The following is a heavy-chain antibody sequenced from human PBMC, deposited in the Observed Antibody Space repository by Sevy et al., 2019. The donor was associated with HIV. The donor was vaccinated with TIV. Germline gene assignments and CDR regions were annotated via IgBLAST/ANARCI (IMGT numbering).Heavy chain of an antibody. CDR1: GYSFTAYY. D-gene: IGHD3-3*01. CDR3: ARDVAIFGGNNGLGV. Sequence: ASVKVSCKATGYSFTAYYMHWVRQAPGQGLEWMGWVNPNSDDTNYAQRFQGRVTRISDASVSTTYMELTRLRSDDTAIYYCARDVAIFGGNNGLGVWGQGTTVTVSS. CDR2: VNPNSDDT. J-gene: IGHJ6*02. V-gene: IGHV1-2*02.